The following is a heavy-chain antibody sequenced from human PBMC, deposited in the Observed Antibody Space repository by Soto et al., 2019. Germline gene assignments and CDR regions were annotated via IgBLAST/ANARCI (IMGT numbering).Heavy chain of an antibody. Sequence: ASVKVSCTASGYTFTSYYMHWVRQAPGQGLEWMGTINPSGGSTSYAQTFQGRVTMTRDTSTSTVYLELSSLRPEDAAVYYCARDQNQIAAAVGYFDYWGQGTLVTVSS. CDR3: ARDQNQIAAAVGYFDY. CDR2: INPSGGST. J-gene: IGHJ4*02. CDR1: GYTFTSYY. V-gene: IGHV1-46*01. D-gene: IGHD6-13*01.